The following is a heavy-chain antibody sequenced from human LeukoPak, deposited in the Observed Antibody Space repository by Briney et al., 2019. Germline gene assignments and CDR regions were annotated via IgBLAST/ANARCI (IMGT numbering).Heavy chain of an antibody. J-gene: IGHJ6*02. D-gene: IGHD6-13*01. CDR1: GGSISSYY. CDR3: AREREQLVPPYYYYYGMDV. V-gene: IGHV4-59*01. Sequence: SETLSLTCTVSGGSISSYYWSWIRRPPGKGLEWIGYIYYSGSTNYNPSLKSRVTISVDASKNQFSLKLSSVTAADTAVYYCAREREQLVPPYYYYYGMDVWGQGTTVTVSS. CDR2: IYYSGST.